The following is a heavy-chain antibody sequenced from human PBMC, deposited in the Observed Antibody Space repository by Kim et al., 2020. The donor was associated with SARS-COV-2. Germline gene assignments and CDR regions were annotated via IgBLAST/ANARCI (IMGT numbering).Heavy chain of an antibody. Sequence: SETLSLTCTVSGGSISSSSYYWGWIRQPPGKGLEWIGSIYYSGSTYYNPSLKSRVTISVDTSKNQFSLKLSSVTAADTAVYYCAREMATTNLGPFFDYWGQGTLVTVSS. CDR2: IYYSGST. V-gene: IGHV4-39*02. J-gene: IGHJ4*02. D-gene: IGHD5-12*01. CDR1: GGSISSSSYY. CDR3: AREMATTNLGPFFDY.